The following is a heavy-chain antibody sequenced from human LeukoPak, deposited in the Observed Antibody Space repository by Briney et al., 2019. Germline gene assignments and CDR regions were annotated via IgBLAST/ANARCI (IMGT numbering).Heavy chain of an antibody. CDR1: GYTFTSYD. CDR3: ARGKGGYDPFDY. J-gene: IGHJ4*02. Sequence: VSVKVSCKASGYTFTSYDINWVRQATGQGLEWMGWMNPNSGNTGYAQKFQGRVTMTRNTSISTAYMELSSLRSEDTAVYYCARGKGGYDPFDYWGQGTLVTVSS. V-gene: IGHV1-8*01. D-gene: IGHD5-12*01. CDR2: MNPNSGNT.